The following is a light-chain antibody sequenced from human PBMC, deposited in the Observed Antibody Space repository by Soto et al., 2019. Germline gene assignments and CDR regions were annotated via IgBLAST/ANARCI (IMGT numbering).Light chain of an antibody. CDR1: SGSVSTSYY. CDR2: STN. J-gene: IGLJ3*02. CDR3: VLYMGGGIRV. V-gene: IGLV8-61*01. Sequence: QAVVTQEPSFSVSPGGTVTLTCGLTSGSVSTSYYPSWYQQTPGQAPRTLIYSTNTRSSGVPDRFSGSILGNKAALTITGAQADDESDYYCVLYMGGGIRVFGGGIKLTVL.